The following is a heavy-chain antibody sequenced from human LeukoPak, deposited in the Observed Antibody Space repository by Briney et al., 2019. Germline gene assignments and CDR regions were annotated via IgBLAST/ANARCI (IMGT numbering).Heavy chain of an antibody. V-gene: IGHV1-18*01. CDR3: ARDVYYYDSGDYPSLYYYGLDV. CDR2: ISPYNGNT. Sequence: SGQVSCHAAGSTFTTYGISWVRQAPGQGLEWMGRISPYNGNTNYAQNIQGRVTMTTYTSTSTAYMGLRGLRSDDTAVYYCARDVYYYDSGDYPSLYYYGLDVWGQGTTVTVSS. J-gene: IGHJ6*02. CDR1: GSTFTTYG. D-gene: IGHD3-22*01.